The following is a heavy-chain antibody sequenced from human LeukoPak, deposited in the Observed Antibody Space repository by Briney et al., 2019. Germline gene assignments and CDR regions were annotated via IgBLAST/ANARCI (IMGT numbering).Heavy chain of an antibody. CDR3: ARANYDSRGYYEGFDY. CDR2: IYSGGST. Sequence: GGSLRLSCAASGFTFSSYSKNWVRQAPGKGLEWVSVIYSGGSTYYADSVKGRFTISRDNSKNTLYLQMNSLRAEDTAVYYCARANYDSRGYYEGFDYWGQGTLVTVSS. J-gene: IGHJ4*02. CDR1: GFTFSSYS. V-gene: IGHV3-53*01. D-gene: IGHD3-22*01.